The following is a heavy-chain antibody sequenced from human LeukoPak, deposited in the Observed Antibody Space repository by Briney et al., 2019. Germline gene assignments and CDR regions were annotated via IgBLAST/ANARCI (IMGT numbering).Heavy chain of an antibody. CDR3: ASEMA. CDR2: ISSGSSYI. V-gene: IGHV3-21*01. CDR1: GFTFSSYW. J-gene: IGHJ5*02. D-gene: IGHD2-8*01. Sequence: GGSLRLSCAASGFTFSSYWMTWFRQAPGKGLEWVSSISSGSSYIYYADSVKGRFTISRDNAKNSLYLQMNSLRAEDTAVYYCASEMAWGQGTLVTVSS.